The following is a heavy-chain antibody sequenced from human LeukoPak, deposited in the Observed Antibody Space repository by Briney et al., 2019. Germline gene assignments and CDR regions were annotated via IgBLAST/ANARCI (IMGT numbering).Heavy chain of an antibody. D-gene: IGHD3-3*01. CDR2: IYYSGST. J-gene: IGHJ5*02. CDR3: ARDHLANLASRLFDP. Sequence: PSETLSLTCTVSGGSFSSYYWSWIRQPPGKGLEWNGYIYYSGSTNYNPSLKSRVTISVDTSKNHFSLKLNSVTAADTAVYYCARDHLANLASRLFDPWGQGTLVTVSS. CDR1: GGSFSSYY. V-gene: IGHV4-59*12.